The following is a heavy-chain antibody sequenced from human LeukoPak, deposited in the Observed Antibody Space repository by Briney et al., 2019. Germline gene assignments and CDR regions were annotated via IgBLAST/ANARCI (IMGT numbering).Heavy chain of an antibody. CDR1: GGSTSSYY. J-gene: IGHJ2*01. CDR3: ARDWGDWLLSRWYVDL. Sequence: SETLSLTCTVSGGSTSSYYWSWIRQPAGKGLEWIGRIYTSGSTNYNPSLKSRVTMSVDTSKNQFSLKLSSVTAADTAVYYCARDWGDWLLSRWYVDLWGRGTLVTVSS. CDR2: IYTSGST. V-gene: IGHV4-4*07. D-gene: IGHD3-9*01.